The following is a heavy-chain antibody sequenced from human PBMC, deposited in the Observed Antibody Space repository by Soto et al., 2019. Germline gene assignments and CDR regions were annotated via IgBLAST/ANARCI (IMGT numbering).Heavy chain of an antibody. J-gene: IGHJ5*02. D-gene: IGHD6-6*01. CDR3: ARGLSSSFGNNWFAP. CDR2: IKQDGSER. V-gene: IGHV3-7*03. CDR1: GFTFSTYW. Sequence: EVQLVESGGGLVQPGGSLRLSCAASGFTFSTYWMTWVRQAPGKGLEWVANIKQDGSERYYVDSVKGRFTISRDNAKNSLYLQMNSLRAEDTAVYYCARGLSSSFGNNWFAPWGQGTLVTVSS.